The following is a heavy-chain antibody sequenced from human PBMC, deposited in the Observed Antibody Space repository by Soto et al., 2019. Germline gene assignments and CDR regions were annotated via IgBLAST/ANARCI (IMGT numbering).Heavy chain of an antibody. CDR2: ISDGGAGS. Sequence: EVQVLESGGGLVQPGGSLRLSCAASGFTFSSYAMTWVRQAPGKGLEWISAISDGGAGSYYAVSVKGRFTLSRDNSTNTLSLQMKSLKAADTAVYYSAKGGIGRAPGLEYWGQGNLVTVSS. D-gene: IGHD2-21*01. CDR3: AKGGIGRAPGLEY. V-gene: IGHV3-23*01. J-gene: IGHJ4*02. CDR1: GFTFSSYA.